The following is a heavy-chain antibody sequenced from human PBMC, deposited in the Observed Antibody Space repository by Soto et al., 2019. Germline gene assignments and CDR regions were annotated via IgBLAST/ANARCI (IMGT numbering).Heavy chain of an antibody. CDR3: ARQRRYMATINNDAFDV. V-gene: IGHV5-51*01. D-gene: IGHD1-1*01. J-gene: IGHJ3*01. CDR2: IYPGDSDT. CDR1: GYNFNMYW. Sequence: LGESLKISCKGSGYNFNMYWIAWVRQMPGQGLEWMGIIYPGDSDTTYSSSFQGQATISVDRSISTVYLQLSSLQASDTATYYCARQRRYMATINNDAFDVWGQGTMVTVSS.